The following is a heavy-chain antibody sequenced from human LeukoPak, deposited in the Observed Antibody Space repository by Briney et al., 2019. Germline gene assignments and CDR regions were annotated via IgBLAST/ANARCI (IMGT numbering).Heavy chain of an antibody. Sequence: GGSLRLSCAASGFTFSSYWMSWVRQAPGQGLEWMGWISAYNGNTNYAQKLQGRVTMTTDTSTSTAYMELRSLRSDDTAVYYCTVGVLAVAGVSAEYFQHWGQGTLVTVSS. CDR1: GFTFSSYW. D-gene: IGHD6-19*01. V-gene: IGHV1-18*01. CDR3: TVGVLAVAGVSAEYFQH. CDR2: ISAYNGNT. J-gene: IGHJ1*01.